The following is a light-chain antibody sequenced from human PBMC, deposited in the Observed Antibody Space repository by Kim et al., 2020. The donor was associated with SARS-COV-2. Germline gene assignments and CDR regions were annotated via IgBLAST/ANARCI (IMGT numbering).Light chain of an antibody. J-gene: IGLJ1*01. Sequence: QSVLTQPPSVSGAPGQTVTISCTGSSSNIGAGFDVHWYQQRPGTAPKLLIYETNNRPSGVPDRFSGSKSGTSASLAITGVQPEDEADYYCQSYDTSLSGARVFGTGTMVTVL. CDR3: QSYDTSLSGARV. V-gene: IGLV1-40*01. CDR2: ETN. CDR1: SSNIGAGFD.